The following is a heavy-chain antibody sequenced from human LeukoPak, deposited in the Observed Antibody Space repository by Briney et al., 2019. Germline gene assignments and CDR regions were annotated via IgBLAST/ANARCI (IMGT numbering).Heavy chain of an antibody. V-gene: IGHV3-23*01. CDR1: GFTFSTFA. J-gene: IGHJ6*03. CDR3: AKNGDRGAYCTGGTCSPYFYYYMDV. CDR2: ISSTGGTT. Sequence: GGSLRLSCAASGFTFSTFAMIWVRQAPGTGLERVSSISSTGGTTYYDDSAKGRLTISRDNSMNTLYLQMNSLRAEDTAIYYCAKNGDRGAYCTGGTCSPYFYYYMDVWGKGTTVTI. D-gene: IGHD2-15*01.